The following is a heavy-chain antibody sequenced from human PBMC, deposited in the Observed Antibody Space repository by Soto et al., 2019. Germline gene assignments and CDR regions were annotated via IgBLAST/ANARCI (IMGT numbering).Heavy chain of an antibody. CDR1: GFTFSNYA. CDR2: ISGSDGTT. V-gene: IGHV3-23*01. J-gene: IGHJ4*02. Sequence: EVQLLESGGGLVQPGGSLRLSCAASGFTFSNYALTWVRQAPGKGLEWVSAISGSDGTTYYADSVKGRFTISRDNSMNTLYLQLDSLRGEDTAMYYCAKGGWGTVLDYWGQGTLVTSPQ. D-gene: IGHD1-1*01. CDR3: AKGGWGTVLDY.